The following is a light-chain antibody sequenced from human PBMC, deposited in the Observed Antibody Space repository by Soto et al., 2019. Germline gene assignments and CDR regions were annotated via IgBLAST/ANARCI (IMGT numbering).Light chain of an antibody. J-gene: IGLJ2*01. Sequence: QAVVTQPPSVSGAPGQRVTISCTGSSSNIGAGYDVHWYQQLPGTAPKLLIYNNSNRPSGVPDRFSGSKSGTSASLAITGLQAEDEADYYCQSDDSSVVFGGGTKVTVL. CDR1: SSNIGAGYD. CDR2: NNS. V-gene: IGLV1-40*01. CDR3: QSDDSSVV.